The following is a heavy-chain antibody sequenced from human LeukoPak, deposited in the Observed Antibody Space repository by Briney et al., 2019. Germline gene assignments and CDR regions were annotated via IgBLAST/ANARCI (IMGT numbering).Heavy chain of an antibody. CDR1: GYTFRSYS. J-gene: IGHJ4*02. CDR3: ASDSGWELEQFYFDY. V-gene: IGHV1-18*01. D-gene: IGHD1/OR15-1a*01. CDR2: ISPSNGNT. Sequence: ASVKVSCKASGYTFRSYSISWVRQAPGQGLEWMGWISPSNGNTNYAQKLQDRVTMTTDTSTRTVYMELRSLRSDDTAVYYCASDSGWELEQFYFDYWGQGTLVTVSS.